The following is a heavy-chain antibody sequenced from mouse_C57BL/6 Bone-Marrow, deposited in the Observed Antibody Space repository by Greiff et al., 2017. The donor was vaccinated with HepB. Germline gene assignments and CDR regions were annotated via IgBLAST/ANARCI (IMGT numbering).Heavy chain of an antibody. CDR2: INPGSGGT. D-gene: IGHD3-1*01. Sequence: QVQLQRSGAELVRPGTSVKVSCKASGYAFTNYLIEWVKQRPGRGLEWIGVINPGSGGTNYNEKFKGKATLTADKSSSTAYMQLSSLTSEDSAVYFCASLGFFDYWGQGTTLTVSS. J-gene: IGHJ2*01. V-gene: IGHV1-54*01. CDR3: ASLGFFDY. CDR1: GYAFTNYL.